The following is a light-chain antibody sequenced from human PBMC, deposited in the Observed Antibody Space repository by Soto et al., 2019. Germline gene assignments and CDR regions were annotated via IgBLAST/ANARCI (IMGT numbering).Light chain of an antibody. V-gene: IGLV2-14*01. CDR3: SSYTSSSTLV. Sequence: QSALTQPASVSGSPGQSITISCTGTSSDVVGYNNVSWYQQHPGKAPKLMIYDVSNRPSGVSNRFSGAKSGNTASLTISGLRAGYEADYYCSSYTSSSTLVFGGGTKLTVL. J-gene: IGLJ2*01. CDR2: DVS. CDR1: SSDVVGYNN.